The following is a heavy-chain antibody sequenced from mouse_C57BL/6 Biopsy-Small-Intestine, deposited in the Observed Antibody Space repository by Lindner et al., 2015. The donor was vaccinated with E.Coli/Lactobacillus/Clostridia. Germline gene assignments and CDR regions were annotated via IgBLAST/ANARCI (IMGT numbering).Heavy chain of an antibody. CDR1: GYSLTTYY. Sequence: VQLQESGPELVKPGASVKISCKASGYSLTTYYIHWVKQRPGQGPEWIGWIYPGSGNTKYNEKFKGKATLTADTSSSTAYMQLSSLTSEDSAVYYCARRDLTTIVAMDYWGQGTSVTVSS. V-gene: IGHV1-66*01. D-gene: IGHD1-1*01. CDR2: IYPGSGNT. J-gene: IGHJ4*01. CDR3: ARRDLTTIVAMDY.